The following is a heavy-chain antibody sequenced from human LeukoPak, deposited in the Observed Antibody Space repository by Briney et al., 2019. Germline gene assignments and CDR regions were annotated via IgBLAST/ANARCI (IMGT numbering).Heavy chain of an antibody. CDR2: IYYSGST. Sequence: SETLSLTCTVSGGSISSSSYYWGWIRQPPGKGLEWIGSIYYSGSTYYNPSLKSRVTISVDTSKNQFSLKLSSVTAADTAVYYCARNIAAAATIDYWGQGTLVTVSS. V-gene: IGHV4-39*07. CDR1: GGSISSSSYY. D-gene: IGHD6-13*01. J-gene: IGHJ4*02. CDR3: ARNIAAAATIDY.